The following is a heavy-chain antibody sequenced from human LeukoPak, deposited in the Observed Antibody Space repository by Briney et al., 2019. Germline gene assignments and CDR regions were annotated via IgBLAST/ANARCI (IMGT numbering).Heavy chain of an antibody. D-gene: IGHD6-13*01. Sequence: PGRSLRLSCAASGFTFDDYAMHWVRQAPGKGLEWVSGISWNSGSIGYADSVKGRFTISRDNAKNSLYLQMNSLRAEDTALYYCAKYLGIAAAVDDAFDIWGQGTMVTVSS. CDR3: AKYLGIAAAVDDAFDI. V-gene: IGHV3-9*01. J-gene: IGHJ3*02. CDR2: ISWNSGSI. CDR1: GFTFDDYA.